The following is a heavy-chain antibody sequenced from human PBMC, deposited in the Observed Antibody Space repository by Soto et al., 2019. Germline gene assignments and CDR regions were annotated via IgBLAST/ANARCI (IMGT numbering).Heavy chain of an antibody. V-gene: IGHV3-23*01. CDR1: GFTFSSYT. Sequence: EVQLWESGGGLVEPGGSRRLSCAASGFTFSSYTMSWVRQAPGKGLEWVSTISGSGSSTYSADPVKGRFTISRDNSKNTLYLQINSLRVEDTAKYYCAKAWGIDYWGQGTLVTVSS. CDR3: AKAWGIDY. D-gene: IGHD7-27*01. CDR2: ISGSGSST. J-gene: IGHJ4*02.